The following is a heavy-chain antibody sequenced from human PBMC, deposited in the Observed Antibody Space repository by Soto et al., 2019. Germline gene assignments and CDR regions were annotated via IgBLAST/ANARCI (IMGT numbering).Heavy chain of an antibody. Sequence: GGSLRLSCAASGVTFDDYAMHWVRQAPGKGLEWVSGISWNSGSIGYADSVKGRFTISRDNAKNSLYLQMNSLRAEDTALYYCAKSYIAVAGPFDYWGQGTLVTVSS. CDR3: AKSYIAVAGPFDY. J-gene: IGHJ4*02. CDR1: GVTFDDYA. V-gene: IGHV3-9*01. CDR2: ISWNSGSI. D-gene: IGHD6-19*01.